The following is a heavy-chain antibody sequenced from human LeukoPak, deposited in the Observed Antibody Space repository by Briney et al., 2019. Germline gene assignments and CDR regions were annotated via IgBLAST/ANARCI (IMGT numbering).Heavy chain of an antibody. CDR1: GFTFSSYD. V-gene: IGHV3-23*01. J-gene: IGHJ4*02. CDR3: TKASAARCIGVFCYPFDH. CDR2: TVGIGPDT. Sequence: PGGALRLSCAASGFTFSSYDMTWVRQAPGKGLEWVAATVGIGPDTYHADSVKGRFTISRDNSKNILYLQMNSLRVEDTAVYYCTKASAARCIGVFCYPFDHWGQGTLVTVSS. D-gene: IGHD2-15*01.